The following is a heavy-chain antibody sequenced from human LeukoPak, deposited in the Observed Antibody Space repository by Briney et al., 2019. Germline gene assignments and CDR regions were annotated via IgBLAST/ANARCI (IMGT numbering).Heavy chain of an antibody. Sequence: GGSLRLSCAASGFTVSSNYMTWVRQAPGKGLEWVSVIYAGGSTYFADSVKGRFTVSRDDSRNTVYLQMNSLRAADTAVYYYATGHNSVFDYWGQGTLVTVSS. CDR2: IYAGGST. V-gene: IGHV3-53*01. D-gene: IGHD4-23*01. CDR3: ATGHNSVFDY. J-gene: IGHJ4*02. CDR1: GFTVSSNY.